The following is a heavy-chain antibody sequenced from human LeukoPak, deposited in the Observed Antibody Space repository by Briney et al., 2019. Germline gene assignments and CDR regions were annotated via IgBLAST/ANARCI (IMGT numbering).Heavy chain of an antibody. CDR2: INHSGST. Sequence: SETLSLTCAVYGGSFSGYYWSWIRQPPGKGLEWIGEINHSGSTNYNPSLKSRVTVSVDTSKNQFSLKLSSVTAAGTAVYYCARTRPPMPFWSGYYNHWFDPWGQGTLVTVSS. D-gene: IGHD3-3*01. V-gene: IGHV4-34*01. CDR1: GGSFSGYY. CDR3: ARTRPPMPFWSGYYNHWFDP. J-gene: IGHJ5*02.